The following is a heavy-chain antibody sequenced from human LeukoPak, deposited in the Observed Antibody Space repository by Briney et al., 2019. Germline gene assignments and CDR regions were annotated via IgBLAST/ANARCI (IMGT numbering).Heavy chain of an antibody. CDR1: GFTFSSYA. D-gene: IGHD1-14*01. J-gene: IGHJ4*02. CDR2: ISGSGGST. V-gene: IGHV3-23*01. Sequence: PGGSLRLSCAASGFTFSSYAMGWVRQAPGKGLEWVSAISGSGGSTYYADSVKGRFAISRDNSKNTLYLQMNSLRAEDTAVYYCAKDRNDYGDYWGQGTLVTVSS. CDR3: AKDRNDYGDY.